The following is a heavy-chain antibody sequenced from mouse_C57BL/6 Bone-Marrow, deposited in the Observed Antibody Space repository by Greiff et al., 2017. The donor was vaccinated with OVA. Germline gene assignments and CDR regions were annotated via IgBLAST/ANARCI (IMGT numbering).Heavy chain of an antibody. CDR1: GFTFSDYY. CDR2: ISHGGGST. V-gene: IGHV5-12*01. D-gene: IGHD2-4*01. CDR3: ARRYEYDWAMDC. J-gene: IGHJ4*01. Sequence: EVKVVESGGGLVQPGGSLKLSCAASGFTFSDYYMYWVRQTPEKRLEWVAYISHGGGSTYYPDTVKGRFTISRDNAKNTLYLQMSRLKSEDTAMYYSARRYEYDWAMDCGGQGTSDTVSS.